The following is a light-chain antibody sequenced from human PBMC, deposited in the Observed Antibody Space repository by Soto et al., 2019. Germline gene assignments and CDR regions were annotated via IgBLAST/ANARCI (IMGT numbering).Light chain of an antibody. J-gene: IGKJ5*01. Sequence: EIVLTQSPATLSLSPGERATLSCRASQSVSSYLAWYQQKPGQAPRLLIYDASNRATGIPARFSGSGSGTDFTPTISSLEHQDFAVYYSQQRSNCYPITFGQGTRVEIK. V-gene: IGKV3-11*01. CDR2: DAS. CDR1: QSVSSY. CDR3: QQRSNCYPIT.